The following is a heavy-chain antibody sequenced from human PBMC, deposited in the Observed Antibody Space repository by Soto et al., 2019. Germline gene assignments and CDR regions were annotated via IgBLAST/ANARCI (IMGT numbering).Heavy chain of an antibody. D-gene: IGHD1-1*01. CDR3: AREVGYNWNDNRYDAFDM. Sequence: QVXXXXSXXGVVXPGXXXXXXCAASXFTFSSHVMHWVRQAPGXXLQWVAVIWNDGRNKQYADSVKGRFXIXXXXXXXXXXXXXXXXRAEDTAVYYCAREVGYNWNDNRYDAFDMWGQXTMVTVSS. CDR1: XFTFSSHV. CDR2: IWNDGRNK. V-gene: IGHV3-33*01. J-gene: IGHJ3*02.